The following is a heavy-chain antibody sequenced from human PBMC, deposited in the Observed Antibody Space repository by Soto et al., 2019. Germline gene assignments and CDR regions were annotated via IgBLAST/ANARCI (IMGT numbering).Heavy chain of an antibody. J-gene: IGHJ4*02. D-gene: IGHD3-9*01. Sequence: PGGSLRLSCAASGFTFSSYAMSWVRQAPGKGLEWVSAISGSGGSTYYADSVKGRFTISRDNSKNTLYLQMNSLRAEDTAVYYCARNKLRYFDWFTGYWGQGTLVTVSS. V-gene: IGHV3-23*01. CDR3: ARNKLRYFDWFTGY. CDR1: GFTFSSYA. CDR2: ISGSGGST.